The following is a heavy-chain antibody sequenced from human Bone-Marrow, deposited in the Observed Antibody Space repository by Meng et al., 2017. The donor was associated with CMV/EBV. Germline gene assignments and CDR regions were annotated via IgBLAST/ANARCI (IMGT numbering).Heavy chain of an antibody. Sequence: ASGYTFNVYYIHWMRPAPGQGFEWMGWINPNSGGTNYAQKFQGRVTMTRDTSINTAYMEVSRLKSDDTAVYYCARGILLAGKGAFDYWGQGSLVTVSS. D-gene: IGHD6-19*01. CDR2: INPNSGGT. J-gene: IGHJ4*02. V-gene: IGHV1-2*02. CDR3: ARGILLAGKGAFDY. CDR1: GYTFNVYY.